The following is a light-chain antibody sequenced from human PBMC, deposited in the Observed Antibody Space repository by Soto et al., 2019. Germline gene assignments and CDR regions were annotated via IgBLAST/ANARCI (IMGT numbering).Light chain of an antibody. CDR2: EVT. V-gene: IGLV2-14*01. CDR3: SSYTSTTTNV. CDR1: SSDVAGYNY. J-gene: IGLJ1*01. Sequence: QSALTQPASVSGSPGQSITISCTGTSSDVAGYNYVSWYQQHPGKAPKLMIYEVTHRPSGVSNRFSGSKSGTTASLTISGLQAEDEADYYCSSYTSTTTNVFGTRTKLTVL.